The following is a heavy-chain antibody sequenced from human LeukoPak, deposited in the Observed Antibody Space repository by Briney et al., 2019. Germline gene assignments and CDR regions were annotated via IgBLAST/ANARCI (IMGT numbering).Heavy chain of an antibody. CDR2: INPNSGGT. V-gene: IGHV1-2*02. CDR1: GYTFTSYA. D-gene: IGHD4-11*01. Sequence: ASVKVSCKASGYTFTSYAMHWVRQAPGQGLEWMGWINPNSGGTNYAQKFQGRVTMTRDTSISTAYMELSRLTSDDTAVYYCARDAIVRDYSNSDYWGQGTLVTVSS. CDR3: ARDAIVRDYSNSDY. J-gene: IGHJ4*02.